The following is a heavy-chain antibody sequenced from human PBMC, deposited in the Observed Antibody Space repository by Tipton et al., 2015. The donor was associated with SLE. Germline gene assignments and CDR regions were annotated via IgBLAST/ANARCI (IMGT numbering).Heavy chain of an antibody. D-gene: IGHD5-12*01. CDR1: GGSISSHY. Sequence: LRLSCTVSGGSISSHYWSWIRQPPGKRLEWIGHVHSSGSTFYNPSLKSRVSISMDTSKNQVSLRMTSVTAADTAVYYCATSGYDFVSWFDPWGQGTPVTVSS. CDR3: ATSGYDFVSWFDP. CDR2: VHSSGST. J-gene: IGHJ5*02. V-gene: IGHV4-59*11.